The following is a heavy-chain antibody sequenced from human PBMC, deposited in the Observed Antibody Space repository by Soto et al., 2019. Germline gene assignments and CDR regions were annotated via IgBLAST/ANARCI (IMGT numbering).Heavy chain of an antibody. Sequence: EVQLVESGGGLVQPGGSLKLSCAASGFTFSGSAMHWVRQASGKGLEWVGRIRSKANSYATAYAASVKGRFTISRDDSKNTAYLQMNSLKTEDTAVYYCTPLSPRYSSSFNRDYWGQGTLVTFSS. CDR3: TPLSPRYSSSFNRDY. V-gene: IGHV3-73*01. CDR2: IRSKANSYAT. CDR1: GFTFSGSA. J-gene: IGHJ4*02. D-gene: IGHD6-13*01.